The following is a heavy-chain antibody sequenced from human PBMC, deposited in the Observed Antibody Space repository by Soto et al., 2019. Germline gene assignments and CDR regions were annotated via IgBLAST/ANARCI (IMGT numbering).Heavy chain of an antibody. V-gene: IGHV1-69*06. CDR1: GGTFSSYA. J-gene: IGHJ5*02. CDR3: ALDLSWFDP. Sequence: ASVKVSCKASGGTFSSYAISWVRQAPGQGLEWMGGIIPIFGTANYAQMFQGRVTITADKSTSTAYVELSSLRSEDTAVYYCALDLSWFDPWGQGTLVTVSS. CDR2: IIPIFGTA.